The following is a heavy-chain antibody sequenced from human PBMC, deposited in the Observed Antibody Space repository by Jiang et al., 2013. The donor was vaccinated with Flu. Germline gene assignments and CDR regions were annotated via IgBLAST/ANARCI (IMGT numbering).Heavy chain of an antibody. CDR3: ARDRSIRGVISYYFDS. CDR1: TYYY. Sequence: TYYYMHWVRQAPGQGLEWMGMINPSGGRTMYAQKFQGRVTMTTDTSTSTVYMDLSSLKSEDTAVYYCARDRSIRGVISYYFDSWGQGTLVTVSA. V-gene: IGHV1-46*01. D-gene: IGHD3-10*01. J-gene: IGHJ4*02. CDR2: INPSGGRT.